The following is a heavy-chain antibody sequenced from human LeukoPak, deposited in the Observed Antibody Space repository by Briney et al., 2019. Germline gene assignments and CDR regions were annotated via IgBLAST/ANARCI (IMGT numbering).Heavy chain of an antibody. CDR3: ARDSGSYYQAGYYYMDV. V-gene: IGHV3-48*01. CDR2: ITGSSNTI. CDR1: GFTFSSYS. J-gene: IGHJ6*03. Sequence: GGSLRLSCAASGFTFSSYSMNWVRQAPGKGLEWLSYITGSSNTIYYADSVKGRFTISRDNAKNSLYLQMNSPRAEDTAVYYCARDSGSYYQAGYYYMDVWGKGTTVTVSS. D-gene: IGHD1-26*01.